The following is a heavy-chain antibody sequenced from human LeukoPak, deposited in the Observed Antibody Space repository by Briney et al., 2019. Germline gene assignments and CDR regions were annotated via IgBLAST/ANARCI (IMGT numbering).Heavy chain of an antibody. Sequence: GGSLRLSCAASGFTFDDYAMHWVRQAPGKGLEWVSGISWNSGSIGYADPVKGRFTISRDNAKNSLYLQMNSLRAEDTALYYCARVCRSGQGPYFDYWGQGTLVTVSS. D-gene: IGHD7-27*01. CDR3: ARVCRSGQGPYFDY. V-gene: IGHV3-9*01. J-gene: IGHJ4*02. CDR1: GFTFDDYA. CDR2: ISWNSGSI.